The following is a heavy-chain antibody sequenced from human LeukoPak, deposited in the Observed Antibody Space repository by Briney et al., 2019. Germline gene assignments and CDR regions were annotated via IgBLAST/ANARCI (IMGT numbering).Heavy chain of an antibody. CDR3: AFNLGVPRKAFDI. Sequence: GASVKVSCKASGYTFTGYYMHWVRQAPGQGLEWMGWINPNSGGTNYAQKFQGRVTMTRDTSISTAYMELSRLRSDDTAVYYCAFNLGVPRKAFDIWGQGTMVTVSS. J-gene: IGHJ3*02. CDR1: GYTFTGYY. V-gene: IGHV1-2*02. CDR2: INPNSGGT. D-gene: IGHD1-20*01.